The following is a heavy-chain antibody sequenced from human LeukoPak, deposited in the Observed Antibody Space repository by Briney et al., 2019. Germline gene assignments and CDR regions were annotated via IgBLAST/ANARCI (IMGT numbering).Heavy chain of an antibody. Sequence: GESLKISCKGSGYTFSSHWIGWVRQMPGKGLEWMGIIYPDDSDTRYTPSFQGQVTISADKSSTPAYLQWSSLKASDTPMYYCARLSGLYSSSRSGSYFDYWGLGTLVTVSS. CDR2: IYPDDSDT. J-gene: IGHJ4*02. CDR3: ARLSGLYSSSRSGSYFDY. D-gene: IGHD6-13*01. CDR1: GYTFSSHW. V-gene: IGHV5-51*01.